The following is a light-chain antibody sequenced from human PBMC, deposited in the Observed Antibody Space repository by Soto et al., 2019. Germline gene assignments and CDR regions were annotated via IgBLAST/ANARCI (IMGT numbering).Light chain of an antibody. CDR2: GAS. CDR1: QSVSSN. CDR3: QQYNNWPPWT. J-gene: IGKJ1*01. Sequence: IVITQSPATLSVSPGESATLSCRASQSVSSNLAWYQQKPGQAPRLLIYGASTRATGIPARFSGSGCGTEFTLTISSMQSEDFAVYDCQQYNNWPPWTFGQGTKVDIK. V-gene: IGKV3-15*01.